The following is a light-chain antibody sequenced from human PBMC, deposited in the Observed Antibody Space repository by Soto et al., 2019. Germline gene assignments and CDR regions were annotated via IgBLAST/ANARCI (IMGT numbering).Light chain of an antibody. CDR3: LSVTNTITRYA. J-gene: IGLJ1*01. CDR2: EVS. V-gene: IGLV2-14*01. CDR1: SSDVGGYNY. Sequence: QSALTQPASVSGSPGQSITISCTGTSSDVGGYNYVSWFQHHPGKAPKLMIYEVSYRPSGVSNRFSGTKSGDTASLTISGLHAEDEADYYCLSVTNTITRYAFGAGTKLTVL.